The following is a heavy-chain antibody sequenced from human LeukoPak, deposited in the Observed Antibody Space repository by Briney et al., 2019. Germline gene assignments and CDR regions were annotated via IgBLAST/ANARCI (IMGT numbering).Heavy chain of an antibody. J-gene: IGHJ4*02. D-gene: IGHD7-27*01. CDR2: ISSDSNHI. Sequence: GGSLRLSCAASGFTFSTYSMNWVRQVPGKGLEWVSSISSDSNHIYYEDSVQGRFTISRDNAKKSLYLQMNSLRAEDTAVYYCATYGTNWGYYFDYWGQGALVTVSS. V-gene: IGHV3-21*01. CDR3: ATYGTNWGYYFDY. CDR1: GFTFSTYS.